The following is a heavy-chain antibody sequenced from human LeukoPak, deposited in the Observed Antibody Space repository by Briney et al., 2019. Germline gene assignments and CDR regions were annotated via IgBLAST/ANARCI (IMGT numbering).Heavy chain of an antibody. CDR2: ISPYNGNT. J-gene: IGHJ5*02. CDR1: GYSFTSYG. Sequence: ASVKVSCKTSGYSFTSYGMNWVRQAPGQGLEWLGWISPYNGNTHYAQRLQGRATMTTDTSTSTAYMELRSLRSDDTAVYYCARDSREVLLWFGEFSPWGQGTLVTVSS. V-gene: IGHV1-18*01. CDR3: ARDSREVLLWFGEFSP. D-gene: IGHD3-10*01.